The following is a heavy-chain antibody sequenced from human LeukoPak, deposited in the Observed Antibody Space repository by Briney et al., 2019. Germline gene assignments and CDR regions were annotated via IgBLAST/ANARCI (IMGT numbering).Heavy chain of an antibody. CDR1: GYTFTDSG. CDR3: ARRLHSGYDDS. J-gene: IGHJ4*02. Sequence: VASVRVSCKASGYTFTDSGISWVRQAPGQGLEWMGWMSTYTGATDYAQKFQGRVTMTTDTSTTTAYLELKRLRSDDTAVYYRARRLHSGYDDSWGQGTLVTVSS. CDR2: MSTYTGAT. D-gene: IGHD5-12*01. V-gene: IGHV1-18*01.